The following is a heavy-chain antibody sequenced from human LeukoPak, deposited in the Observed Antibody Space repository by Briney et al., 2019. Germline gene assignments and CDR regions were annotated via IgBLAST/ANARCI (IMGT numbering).Heavy chain of an antibody. CDR3: AKRGVVIRVILVGFHKEANYFDS. Sequence: PRGSLRLSCAVSGITLSNYGMSWVRQAPGKGLEWVAGISGSGGSTYYADSVKGRFTVSRDNPKNTLYLQMNSLRAEDTAFYFCAKRGVVIRVILVGFHKEANYFDSWGQGALVTVSS. J-gene: IGHJ4*02. D-gene: IGHD3-22*01. CDR1: GITLSNYG. CDR2: ISGSGGST. V-gene: IGHV3-23*01.